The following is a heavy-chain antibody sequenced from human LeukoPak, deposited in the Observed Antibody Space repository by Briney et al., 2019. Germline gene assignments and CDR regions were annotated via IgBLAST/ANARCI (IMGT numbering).Heavy chain of an antibody. CDR2: ISSSGSTI. V-gene: IGHV3-48*03. CDR1: GFTFSSYE. J-gene: IGHJ4*02. D-gene: IGHD5-12*01. Sequence: GGSLRLSCAASGFTFSSYEMNWVRQAPGKGLEWVSYISSSGSTIYYADSVKGRFTISRDNAKNSLYLQMNSLRAKDTAVYYCASGFFEATSNYWGQGTLVTVSS. CDR3: ASGFFEATSNY.